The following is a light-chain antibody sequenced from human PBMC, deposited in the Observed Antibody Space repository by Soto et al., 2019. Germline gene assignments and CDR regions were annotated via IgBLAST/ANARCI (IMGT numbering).Light chain of an antibody. CDR1: QSVNKN. Sequence: MVVTQSPATLSASPGERVTLSCRASQSVNKNLAWYQQKPGQAPRLLIYHASTTVTGIPARFSGSGSGTDFTLTVNSLQSEDFALYYCQQYDTWPPLFGQGTKLEI. CDR3: QQYDTWPPL. V-gene: IGKV3-15*01. J-gene: IGKJ2*01. CDR2: HAS.